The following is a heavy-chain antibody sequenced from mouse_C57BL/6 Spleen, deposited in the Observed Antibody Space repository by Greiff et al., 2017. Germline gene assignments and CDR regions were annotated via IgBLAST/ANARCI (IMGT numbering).Heavy chain of an antibody. CDR3: ARCPYDYDQGAFFDY. D-gene: IGHD2-4*01. V-gene: IGHV1-7*01. Sequence: QVQLQQSGAELAKPGASVKLSCKASGYTFTSYWMHWVKQRPGQGLEWIGYINPSSGYTKYNQKFKDKATLTADKSSSTAYMQLSSLTSEDSAVXYCARCPYDYDQGAFFDYWGQGTTLTVSS. CDR2: INPSSGYT. CDR1: GYTFTSYW. J-gene: IGHJ2*01.